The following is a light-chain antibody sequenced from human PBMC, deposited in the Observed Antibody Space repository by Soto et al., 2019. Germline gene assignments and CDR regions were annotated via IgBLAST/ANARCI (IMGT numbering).Light chain of an antibody. CDR1: QDISTY. CDR3: QQIISPTFS. V-gene: IGKV1-39*01. J-gene: IGKJ2*03. CDR2: AAS. Sequence: DIQMTQSPSSLSPSVGDRVTITCRASQDISTYLNWYQQKPGKAPKLLIYAASSLQSGVPSRLSGSGSETEFSLTINNPHTEDSATSNFQQIISPTFSFGQGIKLDI.